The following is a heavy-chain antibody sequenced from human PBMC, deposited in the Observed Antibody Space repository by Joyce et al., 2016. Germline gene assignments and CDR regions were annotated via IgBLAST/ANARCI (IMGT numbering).Heavy chain of an antibody. CDR2: SYHSWST. V-gene: IGHV4-4*02. CDR1: GGSSSSSNW. CDR3: ARISWHQGELATSAFDI. Sequence: QVQLQESGPGLVKPSGTLSLTCAVSGGSSSSSNWRSWVRQPPGKGLEWIAESYHSWSTNCHPSRKSRVSISVDKSKNQFSLKLSSVTAPDTAMYYCARISWHQGELATSAFDIWGQGTMVTVSS. J-gene: IGHJ3*02. D-gene: IGHD5-12*01.